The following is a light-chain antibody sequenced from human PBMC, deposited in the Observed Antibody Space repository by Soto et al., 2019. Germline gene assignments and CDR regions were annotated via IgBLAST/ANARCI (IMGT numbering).Light chain of an antibody. CDR3: AAWDDSLNGVV. J-gene: IGLJ2*01. CDR2: SNN. V-gene: IGLV1-44*01. CDR1: SSNIGSNT. Sequence: QSVLTQPPSASGTPGQRVTISCSGSSSNIGSNTVNWYQQLPGTAPKILIYSNNQRPSGVPDRFSGSKSGTSASLAISGLQSEDEADYYCAAWDDSLNGVVFGGGTKLTVL.